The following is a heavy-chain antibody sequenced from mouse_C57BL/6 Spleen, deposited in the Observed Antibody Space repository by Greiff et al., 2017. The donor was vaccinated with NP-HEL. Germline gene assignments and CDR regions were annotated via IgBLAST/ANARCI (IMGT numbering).Heavy chain of an antibody. V-gene: IGHV3-1*01. CDR3: AREGSGLDY. D-gene: IGHD3-2*02. CDR2: ISYSGST. J-gene: IGHJ2*01. Sequence: EVQLQQSGPGMVKPSQSLSLTCTVTGYSITSGYDWHWIRHFPGNKLEWMGYISYSGSTNYNPSLKSRISITHDTSKNHFFLKLNSVTTEDTATYYCAREGSGLDYWGQGTTLTVSS. CDR1: GYSITSGYD.